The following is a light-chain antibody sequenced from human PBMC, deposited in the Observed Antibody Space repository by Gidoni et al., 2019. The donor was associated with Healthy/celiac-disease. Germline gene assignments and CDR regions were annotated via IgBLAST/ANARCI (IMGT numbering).Light chain of an antibody. V-gene: IGLV2-14*01. J-gene: IGLJ2*01. CDR3: SSYTSSSTVV. Sequence: QSALTQPASGSGSPGQSITISCTGTSSDVGGYNYVSLYQQHPGKAPKLMIYEVSNRPSGVSNRFSGSKSGNTASLTISGLQAEDEADYYCSSYTSSSTVVFGGGTKLTVL. CDR1: SSDVGGYNY. CDR2: EVS.